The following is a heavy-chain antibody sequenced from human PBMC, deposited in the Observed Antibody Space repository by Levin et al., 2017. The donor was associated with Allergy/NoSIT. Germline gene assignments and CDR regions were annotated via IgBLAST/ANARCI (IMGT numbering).Heavy chain of an antibody. J-gene: IGHJ1*01. V-gene: IGHV1-69*13. Sequence: SVKVSCKASGGTFSSYAISWVRQAPGQGLEWMGGIIPIFGTANYAQKFQGRVTITADESTSTAYMELSSLRSEDTAVYYCASGGYSSGWYRGAEYFQHWGQGTLVSVSS. CDR1: GGTFSSYA. D-gene: IGHD6-19*01. CDR3: ASGGYSSGWYRGAEYFQH. CDR2: IIPIFGTA.